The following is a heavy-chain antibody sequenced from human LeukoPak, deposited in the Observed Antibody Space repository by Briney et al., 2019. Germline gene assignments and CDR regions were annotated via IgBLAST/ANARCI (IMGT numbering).Heavy chain of an antibody. D-gene: IGHD3-3*01. Sequence: ASVKVSCKASGYTFTSYVISWVRQAPGQGLEWMGWISAYNGNTNYAQKLQGRVTMTTDTSTSTAYMELRSLRSDDTAVYYCARSFWSGYSPDAFDIWGQGTMVTVSS. CDR1: GYTFTSYV. V-gene: IGHV1-18*01. J-gene: IGHJ3*02. CDR3: ARSFWSGYSPDAFDI. CDR2: ISAYNGNT.